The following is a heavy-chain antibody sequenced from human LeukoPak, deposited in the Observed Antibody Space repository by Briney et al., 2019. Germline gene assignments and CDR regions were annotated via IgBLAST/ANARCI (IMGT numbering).Heavy chain of an antibody. CDR2: IYYSGST. J-gene: IGHJ6*03. Sequence: PSQTLSLTCTVSGGSISSGGYYWSWIRQHPGKGLEWIGYIYYSGSTYYNPSLKSRVTISVDTSKNQFSLKLSSVTAADTAVYYCARVIMVPAAHYYYYYYMDVWGKGTTVTVSS. V-gene: IGHV4-31*03. CDR1: GGSISSGGYY. D-gene: IGHD2-2*01. CDR3: ARVIMVPAAHYYYYYYMDV.